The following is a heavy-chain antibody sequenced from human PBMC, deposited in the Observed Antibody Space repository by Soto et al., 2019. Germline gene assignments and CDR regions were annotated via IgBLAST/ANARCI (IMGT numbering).Heavy chain of an antibody. CDR3: ARDAIYGDYVYYFDY. J-gene: IGHJ4*02. D-gene: IGHD4-17*01. CDR1: GGTFSSYT. V-gene: IGHV1-69*04. Sequence: SVKVSCKASGGTFSSYTISWVRQAPGQGLEWMGRIIPILGIANYAQKFQGRVTITADKSTSTAYMELSSLRSEDTVVYYCARDAIYGDYVYYFDYWGQGTLVTVSS. CDR2: IIPILGIA.